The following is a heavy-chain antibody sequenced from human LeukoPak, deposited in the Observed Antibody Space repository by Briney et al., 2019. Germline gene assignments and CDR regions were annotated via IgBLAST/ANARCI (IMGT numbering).Heavy chain of an antibody. CDR3: ARGDYCAGDCYYL. CDR2: IYYSGST. V-gene: IGHV4-59*01. CDR1: GGSIITYY. D-gene: IGHD2-21*02. Sequence: SETLSLTCTVSGGSIITYYWSWIRQPPGKGLEWIAYIYYSGSTNYNPSLKSRVTISVDTSKNQFSLKLSSVTAADTAVYYCARGDYCAGDCYYLWGQGTLVTVSS. J-gene: IGHJ5*02.